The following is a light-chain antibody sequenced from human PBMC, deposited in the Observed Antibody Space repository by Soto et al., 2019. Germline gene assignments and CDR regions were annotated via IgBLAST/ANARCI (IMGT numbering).Light chain of an antibody. CDR3: QQYNNWHQT. CDR2: GAS. Sequence: EIVMTQSPATLSVSPGERATLSCRASQSVNSNLAWYQQKPGQAPRLLIYGASTRATGIPARFSGSGSGTEFTLTISSLQSEDFAVYYCQQYNNWHQTFGQGTKVDIK. V-gene: IGKV3-15*01. J-gene: IGKJ1*01. CDR1: QSVNSN.